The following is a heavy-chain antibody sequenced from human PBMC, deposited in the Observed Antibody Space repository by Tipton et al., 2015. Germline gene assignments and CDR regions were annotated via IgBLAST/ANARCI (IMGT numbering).Heavy chain of an antibody. CDR2: ISYTDGA. CDR1: GGSVTSGSYY. Sequence: TLSLTCTVSGGSVTSGSYYWSWIRQPPGKGLEWIGYISYTDGAHYNPAHESRVTISVDTSKNQFSLTLNSVAAADSAVYYCARDLEHGMDVWGHGTTVTVSS. CDR3: ARDLEHGMDV. V-gene: IGHV4-61*01. D-gene: IGHD5-24*01. J-gene: IGHJ6*02.